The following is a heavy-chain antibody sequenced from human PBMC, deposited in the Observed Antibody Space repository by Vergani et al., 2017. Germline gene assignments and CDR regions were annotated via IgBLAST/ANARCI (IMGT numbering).Heavy chain of an antibody. V-gene: IGHV1-2*02. Sequence: QVQLVQSGAEVKKPGASVKVSCKASGYTFTGYYMHWVRQAPGQGLEWMGWINPNSGGTNYAQKFQGRVTMTEDTSTDTAYMELSSLRSEDTAVYYCATTRVDAFDIWGQGTMVTVSS. CDR2: INPNSGGT. D-gene: IGHD1-7*01. CDR3: ATTRVDAFDI. J-gene: IGHJ3*02. CDR1: GYTFTGYY.